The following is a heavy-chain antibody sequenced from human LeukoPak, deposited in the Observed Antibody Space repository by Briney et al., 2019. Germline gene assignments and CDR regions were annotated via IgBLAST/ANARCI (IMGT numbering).Heavy chain of an antibody. CDR1: GGSISSGSYY. D-gene: IGHD3-22*01. CDR3: ARDRPQLVSMTVVPNDAFDI. CDR2: IFNTGST. Sequence: PSQTLSLTCTVSGGSISSGSYYWGWIRQPPGKGLEWIGNIFNTGSTYYNPSLKSRVTISVDTSKNQFSLKLSSLTAADTAMYYCARDRPQLVSMTVVPNDAFDIWGQGTMVTVSS. V-gene: IGHV4-39*07. J-gene: IGHJ3*02.